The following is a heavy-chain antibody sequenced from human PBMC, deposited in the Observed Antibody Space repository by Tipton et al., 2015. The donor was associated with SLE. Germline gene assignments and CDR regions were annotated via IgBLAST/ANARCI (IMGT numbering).Heavy chain of an antibody. CDR3: ARGKVGANGAFDI. Sequence: TLSLTCAVYGGSFSGYYWSWIRQPPGKGLEWIGEINHSGSTNNNPSLKSRVTISVDTSKNQFSLKLSSVTAADTAVYYCARGKVGANGAFDIWGQGTMVTVSS. D-gene: IGHD1-26*01. CDR2: INHSGST. J-gene: IGHJ3*02. V-gene: IGHV4-34*01. CDR1: GGSFSGYY.